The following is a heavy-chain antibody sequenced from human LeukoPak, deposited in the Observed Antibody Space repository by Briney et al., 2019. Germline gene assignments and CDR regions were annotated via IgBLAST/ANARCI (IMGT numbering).Heavy chain of an antibody. D-gene: IGHD2-8*01. V-gene: IGHV3-21*01. CDR2: ISSSSSYI. CDR3: AKDRCSNGIGCYYYYIDV. CDR1: GFTFSSYS. Sequence: PGGSLRLSCAASGFTFSSYSMNWVRQAPGRGLEWVSSISSSSSYIYYADSVKGRFTISRDSSKNILYLQMNSLRAEDTAVYYCAKDRCSNGIGCYYYYIDVWGKGTTVTVSS. J-gene: IGHJ6*03.